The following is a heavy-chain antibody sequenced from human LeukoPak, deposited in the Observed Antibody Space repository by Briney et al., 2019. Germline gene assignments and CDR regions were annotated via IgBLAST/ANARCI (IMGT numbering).Heavy chain of an antibody. Sequence: GGSLRLSCAASGFTFNAYGMHWVRQAPGKGLEWVAFIHSGASNEYYPDSVKGRFTISRDNSKNTLYLQMNILRAEDTALYYCAKGASGVFDYWGQGTLVTVSS. CDR3: AKGASGVFDY. CDR1: GFTFNAYG. D-gene: IGHD2-8*01. J-gene: IGHJ4*02. V-gene: IGHV3-30*02. CDR2: IHSGASNE.